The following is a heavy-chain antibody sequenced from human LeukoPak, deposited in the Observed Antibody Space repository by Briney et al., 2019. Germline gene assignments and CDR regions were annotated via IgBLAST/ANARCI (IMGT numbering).Heavy chain of an antibody. CDR2: IYPGDSDT. CDR1: GYSFTSYW. D-gene: IGHD1-26*01. V-gene: IGHV5-51*01. Sequence: GESLKISCKGSGYSFTSYWIGWVRQMPGKGLEWMGIIYPGDSDTRYSPSFQGQVTISADKSISTAYLQWSSLKASDTAMYYCARHGGATYEPDAFDIWGQGTMVTVSS. CDR3: ARHGGATYEPDAFDI. J-gene: IGHJ3*02.